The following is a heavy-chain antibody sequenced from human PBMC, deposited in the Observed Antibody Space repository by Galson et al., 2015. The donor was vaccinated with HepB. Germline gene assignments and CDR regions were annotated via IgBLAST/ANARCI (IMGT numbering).Heavy chain of an antibody. J-gene: IGHJ4*02. V-gene: IGHV3-30*18. D-gene: IGHD6-13*01. Sequence: SLRLSCAASGFTFSSYGMHWVRQVPGKGLEWVAVISYDGGNKYYADSVKGRFTISRDNSKNTLYLQVNSLRAEDTAVYYCAKDGHPYSSSWYYFDYWGQGALVTVSS. CDR3: AKDGHPYSSSWYYFDY. CDR2: ISYDGGNK. CDR1: GFTFSSYG.